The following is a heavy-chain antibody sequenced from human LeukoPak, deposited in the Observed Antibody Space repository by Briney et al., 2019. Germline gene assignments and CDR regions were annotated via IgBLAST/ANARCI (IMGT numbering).Heavy chain of an antibody. CDR2: ISAYNGNT. V-gene: IGHV1-18*01. J-gene: IGHJ6*02. CDR1: GYSFTTYG. Sequence: ASVKVSCKASGYSFTTYGISWVRQAPGQGLEWMGWISAYNGNTNYAQKLQGRVTMTTDTSTSTVYMELRSLRSDDTAVYYCAKVCDSRDHTYYYGMDVWGQGTTVTVSS. CDR3: AKVCDSRDHTYYYGMDV. D-gene: IGHD3-22*01.